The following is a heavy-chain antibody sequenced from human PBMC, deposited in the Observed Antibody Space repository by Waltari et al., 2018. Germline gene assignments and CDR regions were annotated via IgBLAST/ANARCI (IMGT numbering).Heavy chain of an antibody. V-gene: IGHV1-69*05. CDR3: ARDDRRWGVWGSGVD. Sequence: QVQLVQSGAEVKKPGSSVKVSCKASGGPFSSYAISWVRQAPGQGLEWMGGILPIFGTANYAQKFQGRVTITTDESTSTAYMELSSLGSEDTAVYYCARDDRRWGVWGSGVDWGQGTLVTVSS. D-gene: IGHD7-27*01. J-gene: IGHJ4*02. CDR1: GGPFSSYA. CDR2: ILPIFGTA.